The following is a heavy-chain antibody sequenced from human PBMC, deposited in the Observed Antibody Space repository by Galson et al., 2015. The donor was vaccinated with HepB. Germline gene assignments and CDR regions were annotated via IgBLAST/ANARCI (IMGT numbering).Heavy chain of an antibody. V-gene: IGHV4-39*01. CDR1: GGSIVSSSHY. CDR3: ARPRYCSSATCTVAFDY. D-gene: IGHD2-2*01. CDR2: IYYGGSGTT. J-gene: IGHJ4*02. Sequence: ETLSLTCTVSGGSIVSSSHYWGWIRQPPRKGLEWIGRIYYGGSGTTLYNPSLRSRVTISVDPSKNQFSLGLKSVTAADTAVYYCARPRYCSSATCTVAFDYWGQGTLVTVSS.